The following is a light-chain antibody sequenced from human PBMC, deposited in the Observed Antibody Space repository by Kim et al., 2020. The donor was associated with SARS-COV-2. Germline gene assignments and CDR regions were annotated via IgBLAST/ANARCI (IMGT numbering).Light chain of an antibody. Sequence: DIQMTQSPSSVSASVGDRVTITCRASEDLNNWLAWYQQKPGKAPKLLIYETSTWRSGVSSRFSGSGSGTDFSLTIDSLQPEDFATYFCQQAQSFPITFGQGTRLEIK. CDR3: QQAQSFPIT. J-gene: IGKJ5*01. CDR1: EDLNNW. V-gene: IGKV1-12*01. CDR2: ETS.